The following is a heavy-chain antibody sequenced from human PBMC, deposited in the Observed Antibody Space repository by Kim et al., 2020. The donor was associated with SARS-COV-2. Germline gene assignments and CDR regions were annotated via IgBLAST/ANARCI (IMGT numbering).Heavy chain of an antibody. Sequence: GGSLRLSCAASGFTFSSYAMHWVRQAPGKGLEWVAVIWYDGSNKYYADSVKGRFTISRDNSKNTLYLQMNSLRAEDTAVYYCASLDIVATIGFWGQGTLVTVSS. CDR2: IWYDGSNK. J-gene: IGHJ4*02. CDR3: ASLDIVATIGF. CDR1: GFTFSSYA. D-gene: IGHD5-12*01. V-gene: IGHV3-33*01.